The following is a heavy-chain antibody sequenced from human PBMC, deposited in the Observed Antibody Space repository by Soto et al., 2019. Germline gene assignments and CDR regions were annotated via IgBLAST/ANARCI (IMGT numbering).Heavy chain of an antibody. D-gene: IGHD6-6*01. CDR2: ISSSSSTI. J-gene: IGHJ6*02. CDR1: GFTFSSYS. CDR3: ARPEYSSSSYGMDV. V-gene: IGHV3-48*01. Sequence: GGSLRLSCAASGFTFSSYSMNWVRQAPGKGLEWVSYISSSSSTIYYADSVKGRFTISRDNSKNSLYLQMNSLRVEDTAVYYCARPEYSSSSYGMDVWGQGTTVTVSS.